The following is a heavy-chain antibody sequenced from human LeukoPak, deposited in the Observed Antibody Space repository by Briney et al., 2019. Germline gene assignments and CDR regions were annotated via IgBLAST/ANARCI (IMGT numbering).Heavy chain of an antibody. CDR3: ARAIDSSTWYVGCFDP. CDR1: GGSFSGYY. V-gene: IGHV4-34*01. D-gene: IGHD6-13*01. CDR2: INHSGST. Sequence: SETLSLTCAVYGGSFSGYYWSWIRQPPGKGLEWIGEINHSGSTNYNPSLKSRVPISVDTPKNQFSLKLSSVTAADTAVYYCARAIDSSTWYVGCFDPWGQGTLVTVSS. J-gene: IGHJ5*02.